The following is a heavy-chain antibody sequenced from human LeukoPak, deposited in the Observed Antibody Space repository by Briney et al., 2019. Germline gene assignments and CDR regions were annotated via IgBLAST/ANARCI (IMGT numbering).Heavy chain of an antibody. Sequence: SETLSLACTVSGGSISSYYWSWIRQPPGKGLEWIGYIYYSGSTNYNPSLKSRVTISVDTSKNQFSLKLSSVTAADTAVYYCARAVGSGSELDYWGQGTLVTVSS. CDR3: ARAVGSGSELDY. V-gene: IGHV4-59*01. J-gene: IGHJ4*02. CDR1: GGSISSYY. CDR2: IYYSGST. D-gene: IGHD1-26*01.